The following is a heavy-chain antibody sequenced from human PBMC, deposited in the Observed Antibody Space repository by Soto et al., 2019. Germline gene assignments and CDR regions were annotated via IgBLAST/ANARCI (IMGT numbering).Heavy chain of an antibody. CDR1: GGSFSGYY. CDR2: INHSGST. J-gene: IGHJ3*02. D-gene: IGHD3-9*01. CDR3: ARRLGYDILTGSGIWAFDI. Sequence: SETLSLTCAVYGGSFSGYYWSWIRQSPGKGLEWIGEINHSGSTNYNPSLKSRVTISVDTSKNQFSLKLGSVTAADTAVYYCARRLGYDILTGSGIWAFDIWGQGTMVTVSS. V-gene: IGHV4-34*01.